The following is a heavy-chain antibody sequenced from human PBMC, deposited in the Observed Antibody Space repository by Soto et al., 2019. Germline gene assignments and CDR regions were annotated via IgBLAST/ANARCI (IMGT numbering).Heavy chain of an antibody. Sequence: EVQLLESGGDLVRPGGSLRLSCAVSGFTLSSYAMSWVRQAPGKGLEWVSGISDSGGNTYYVDSVKGRFTISRDNSKNTLWLQMNSLRAEDTAVYYCAKEKSTNRGWYGEFDYWGQGTLVTVSS. CDR1: GFTLSSYA. CDR2: ISDSGGNT. J-gene: IGHJ4*02. V-gene: IGHV3-23*01. D-gene: IGHD3-10*01. CDR3: AKEKSTNRGWYGEFDY.